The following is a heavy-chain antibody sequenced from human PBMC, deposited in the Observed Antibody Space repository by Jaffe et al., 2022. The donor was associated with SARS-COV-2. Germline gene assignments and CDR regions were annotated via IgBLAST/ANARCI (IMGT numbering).Heavy chain of an antibody. J-gene: IGHJ4*02. CDR1: GGSVSSNNYY. Sequence: QLQLQESGPGLVKPSETLSLTCTVSGGSVSSNNYYWGWIRQPPGKGLEWIGNIYYSGSSYYNPSLKSRVTISVDTSKNQFSLKLSSVTAADTAVYYCARIYNTGRDVDYWGQGTLVTISS. CDR3: ARIYNTGRDVDY. D-gene: IGHD3-10*01. CDR2: IYYSGSS. V-gene: IGHV4-39*01.